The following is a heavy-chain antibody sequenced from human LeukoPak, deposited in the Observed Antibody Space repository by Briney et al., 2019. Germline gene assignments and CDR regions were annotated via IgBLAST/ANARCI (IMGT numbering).Heavy chain of an antibody. CDR3: ARDMAAAGIGEFVY. CDR1: GGSISSGGYY. CDR2: IYYSGST. J-gene: IGHJ4*02. Sequence: SETLSLTCTVSGGSISSGGYYWSWIRQHPGKGLEWIGYIYYSGSTYYNPSLKSRVTISVDTSKNQFSLKLSSVTGADTAVYYCARDMAAAGIGEFVYWGQGTVVTVSS. D-gene: IGHD6-13*01. V-gene: IGHV4-31*03.